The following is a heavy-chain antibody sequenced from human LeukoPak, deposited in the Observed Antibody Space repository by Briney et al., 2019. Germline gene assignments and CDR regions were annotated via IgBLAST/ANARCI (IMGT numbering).Heavy chain of an antibody. CDR1: GYTFTSYA. V-gene: IGHV1-3*01. CDR2: INAGNGNT. CDR3: ATTYCSSTSCYGYSSSWLFDY. J-gene: IGHJ4*02. D-gene: IGHD2-2*01. Sequence: ASVKVSCEASGYTFTSYAMHWVRQAPGQRLEWMGWINAGNGNTKYSQKFQGRVTITRDTSASTAYMELSSLRSEDTAVYYCATTYCSSTSCYGYSSSWLFDYWGQGTLVTVSS.